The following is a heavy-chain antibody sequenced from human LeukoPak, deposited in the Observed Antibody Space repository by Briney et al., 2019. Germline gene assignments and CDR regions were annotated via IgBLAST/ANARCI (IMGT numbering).Heavy chain of an antibody. CDR3: ARGTTGLSAYRNSWYFDY. D-gene: IGHD6-13*01. CDR2: SRNKDDSYYK. CDR1: GFTFSGHY. V-gene: IGHV3-72*01. Sequence: GGSLRLSSAASGFTFSGHYMDGVRQVPGKGLKWFGRSRNKDDSYYKEYAASVKGRFNISRDDSRDSLYLQMNSLKTEDTAVYYCARGTTGLSAYRNSWYFDYWGQGTLVTVSS. J-gene: IGHJ4*02.